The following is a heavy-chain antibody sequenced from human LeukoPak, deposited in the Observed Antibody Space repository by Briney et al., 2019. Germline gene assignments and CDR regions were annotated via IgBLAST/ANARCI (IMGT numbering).Heavy chain of an antibody. Sequence: GGSLRLSCAASGFTFSSYAMHWVRQAPGKGLEYVSAVSSNGGSTYCANSVKGRFTISRDNSKNTLYLQMGSLRAEDMAVYYCARDFRYYDSSGYLYWGQGTLVTVSS. CDR2: VSSNGGST. D-gene: IGHD3-22*01. CDR1: GFTFSSYA. J-gene: IGHJ4*02. CDR3: ARDFRYYDSSGYLY. V-gene: IGHV3-64*01.